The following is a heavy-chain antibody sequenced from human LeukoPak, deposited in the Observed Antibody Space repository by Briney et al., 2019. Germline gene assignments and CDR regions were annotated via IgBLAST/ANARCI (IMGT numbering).Heavy chain of an antibody. Sequence: GGSLRLSCAASGLTFSPYWMHWVRQVPGKGLLWVSRIVGDGSTTSYADSVKGRFTISRDNAMNTLYLQMNSLRVEDTGVYYCARDVGYGMNVWGQGTTVTVSS. D-gene: IGHD2-15*01. J-gene: IGHJ6*02. CDR2: IVGDGSTT. CDR3: ARDVGYGMNV. CDR1: GLTFSPYW. V-gene: IGHV3-74*01.